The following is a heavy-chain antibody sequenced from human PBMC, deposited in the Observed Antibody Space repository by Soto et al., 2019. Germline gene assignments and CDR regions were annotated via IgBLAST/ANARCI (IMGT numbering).Heavy chain of an antibody. V-gene: IGHV6-1*01. Sequence: SQTLSLTCAISGDSVSSNSAAWNWIRQPPSRGLEWLGRTYYRSKWYNDYAVSVKSRITINPDTSKNQFSLQLNSVAPEDTAVYYCARVGIVVVPAARYYGLDVWGQGTTVTVSS. CDR1: GDSVSSNSAA. CDR2: TYYRSKWYN. CDR3: ARVGIVVVPAARYYGLDV. D-gene: IGHD2-2*01. J-gene: IGHJ6*02.